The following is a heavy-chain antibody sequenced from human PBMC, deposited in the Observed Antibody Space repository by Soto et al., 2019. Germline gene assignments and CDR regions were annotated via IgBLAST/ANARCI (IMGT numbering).Heavy chain of an antibody. CDR1: GYTFTSYD. D-gene: IGHD6-13*01. Sequence: QVQLVQSGAEVKKPGASVKVSCKASGYTFTSYDIHWVRQATGQGLEWMGWMNPNSGNTGYAQKFQGRGTMTRKTSISTAYMELSSLRSEDTAVYYCARGIAAAGTPYYYCYMDVWGKGTTVTVSS. CDR3: ARGIAAAGTPYYYCYMDV. CDR2: MNPNSGNT. V-gene: IGHV1-8*01. J-gene: IGHJ6*03.